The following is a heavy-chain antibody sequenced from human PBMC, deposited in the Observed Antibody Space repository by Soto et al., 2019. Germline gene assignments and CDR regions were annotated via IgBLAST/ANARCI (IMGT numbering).Heavy chain of an antibody. D-gene: IGHD6-6*01. CDR3: ARAAKVSGSSQTRPDF. V-gene: IGHV4-34*01. J-gene: IGHJ4*02. Sequence: SETLSVTCSIYSGSFSGYYWSWIRQPPGKGLEWIGEISQSGNTNYSPSLKSRVSISIDTSKKQFSLNLASVSAADTAVYYCARAAKVSGSSQTRPDFWGQGTLVT. CDR2: ISQSGNT. CDR1: SGSFSGYY.